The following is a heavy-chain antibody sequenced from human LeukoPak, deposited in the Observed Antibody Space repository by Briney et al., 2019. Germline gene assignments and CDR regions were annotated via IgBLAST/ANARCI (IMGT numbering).Heavy chain of an antibody. CDR1: GFTFSSYS. CDR3: AREDSYYYGSGSYPFDY. CDR2: ISSSSDEI. Sequence: AGGSLRLSCAASGFTFSSYSMNWVRQAPGKGLEWVSYISSSSDEIFYADSMRGRFTISRDNAKNSLYLQMNSLRVEDTAVYYCAREDSYYYGSGSYPFDYWGQGTLVTVSS. J-gene: IGHJ4*02. D-gene: IGHD3-10*01. V-gene: IGHV3-21*05.